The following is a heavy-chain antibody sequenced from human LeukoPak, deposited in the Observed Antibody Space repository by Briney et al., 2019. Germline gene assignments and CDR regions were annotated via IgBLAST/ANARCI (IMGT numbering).Heavy chain of an antibody. D-gene: IGHD3-10*01. J-gene: IGHJ4*02. CDR3: ARGRLARGHYFDY. CDR2: LYYSGST. Sequence: SETLSLTCTVSGGSISSSTFYWGWIRQPPGKGLEWIGSLYYSGSTYYNPSLKSRVTISVDTSKSQFSLKLSSVTAADTAVYYCARGRLARGHYFDYWGQGTLVTVSS. V-gene: IGHV4-39*07. CDR1: GGSISSSTFY.